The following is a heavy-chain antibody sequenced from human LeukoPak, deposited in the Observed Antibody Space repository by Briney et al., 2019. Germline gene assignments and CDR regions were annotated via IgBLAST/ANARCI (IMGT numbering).Heavy chain of an antibody. CDR2: IYYSGTT. CDR1: GGSISSYY. V-gene: IGHV4-59*08. Sequence: SETLSLTCTVSGGSISSYYWSWIRQPPGKGLEWIGYIYYSGTTNYNASLKSRVTISVDTSKNQFSLKLSSVTAADTAVYYCARHEPQQRWFDPWGQGTLVTVSS. J-gene: IGHJ5*02. CDR3: ARHEPQQRWFDP. D-gene: IGHD6-13*01.